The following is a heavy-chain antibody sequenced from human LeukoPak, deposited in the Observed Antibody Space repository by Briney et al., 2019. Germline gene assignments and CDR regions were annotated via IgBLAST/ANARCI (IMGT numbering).Heavy chain of an antibody. CDR1: VFTFSDYY. J-gene: IGHJ4*02. CDR3: ARSRDKRGEFDY. V-gene: IGHV3-11*04. D-gene: IGHD3-3*01. CDR2: ISSSGSTI. Sequence: PGGSLRLSCAASVFTFSDYYMRWIRQAPGKGLESASYISSSGSTIYYADSVKGRFTISRDNAKNSLYLQMNNLRAEDTAVYYCARSRDKRGEFDYWGQGTLVTVSS.